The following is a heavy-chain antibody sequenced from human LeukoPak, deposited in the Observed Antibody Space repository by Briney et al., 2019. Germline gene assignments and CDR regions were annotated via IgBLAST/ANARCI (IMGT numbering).Heavy chain of an antibody. D-gene: IGHD6-19*01. CDR1: GFTFSSYA. CDR2: ISGSGGST. CDR3: AKGQQWLVYWSPVAFDI. J-gene: IGHJ3*02. V-gene: IGHV3-23*01. Sequence: PGGSLRLSCAASGFTFSSYAMSWVRQAPGKGLEWVSAISGSGGSTYYADSVKGRFTISRDNSKNTLYLQMNSLRAEDTAVYYCAKGQQWLVYWSPVAFDIWGQGTMVTVSS.